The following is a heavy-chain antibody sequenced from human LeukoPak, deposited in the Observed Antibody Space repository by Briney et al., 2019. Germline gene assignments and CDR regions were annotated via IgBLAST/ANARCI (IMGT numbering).Heavy chain of an antibody. CDR3: ARDNSGSYSRGYYFDY. J-gene: IGHJ4*02. Sequence: GGSLRLSCAASGFTFSSYSMNWVRQAPGKGLEWVSSISSSGSYIYYADSVKGRFTISRDNAKNSLYLQMNSLRAEDTAVYYCARDNSGSYSRGYYFDYWGQGTLVTVSS. V-gene: IGHV3-21*01. CDR1: GFTFSSYS. CDR2: ISSSGSYI. D-gene: IGHD1-26*01.